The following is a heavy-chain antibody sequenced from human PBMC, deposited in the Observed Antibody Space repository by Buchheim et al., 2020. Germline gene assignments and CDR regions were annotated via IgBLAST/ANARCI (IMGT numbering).Heavy chain of an antibody. D-gene: IGHD3-9*01. CDR3: ARGGNYDILTGYLVSGAVYRFDY. V-gene: IGHV4-34*01. CDR2: IIHSGST. J-gene: IGHJ4*02. Sequence: QVQLQQWGAGLLKPSETLSLTCAVYGGSFSGYYWSWIRQPPGKGLEWIGEIIHSGSTNYNRSLKSRVTISVETSKNQFSLKLRSVTAADTAVYYCARGGNYDILTGYLVSGAVYRFDYWGQGTL. CDR1: GGSFSGYY.